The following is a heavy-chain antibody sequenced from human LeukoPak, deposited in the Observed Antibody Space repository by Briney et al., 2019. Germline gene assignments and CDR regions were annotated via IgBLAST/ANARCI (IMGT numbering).Heavy chain of an antibody. CDR3: ARLTGSGSYYFDY. CDR2: IYPGDSDT. J-gene: IGHJ4*02. D-gene: IGHD1-26*01. CDR1: GYSFTSYW. V-gene: IGHV5-51*01. Sequence: GESLKISCKGSGYSFTSYWIGWVRQMPGKGLEWMGIIYPGDSDTRYSPSFQGQVTISADKSINTAYVQWSSLKASDTAMYYCARLTGSGSYYFDYWGQGTLVTVSS.